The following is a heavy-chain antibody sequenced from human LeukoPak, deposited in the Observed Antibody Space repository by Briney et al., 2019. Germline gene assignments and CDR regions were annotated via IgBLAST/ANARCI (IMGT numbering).Heavy chain of an antibody. J-gene: IGHJ4*02. CDR3: ARACARTNCYTED. Sequence: GGSLRLSCAASGFTLCVYSMNWVRQAPGEGGEWVSSIGSSSSNIYYADSVKGRFTISRDNAKNSLYLEMNSLRAEDTAVYYCARACARTNCYTEDWGQGTLVTVSS. V-gene: IGHV3-21*01. D-gene: IGHD2-2*01. CDR1: GFTLCVYS. CDR2: IGSSSSNI.